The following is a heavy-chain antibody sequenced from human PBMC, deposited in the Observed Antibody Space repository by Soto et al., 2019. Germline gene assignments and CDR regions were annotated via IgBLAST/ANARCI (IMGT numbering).Heavy chain of an antibody. CDR2: ITSSSTYT. CDR1: GFTFSDYY. Sequence: GGSLRLSCAASGFTFSDYYMSWIRQAPGKGLDWVSYITSSSTYTNYADSVKGRFTISRDNAKNSLYLQMDSLRAEDTAVYYCARDSVYYGDYELHYFDYWGQGTLVTVSS. CDR3: ARDSVYYGDYELHYFDY. V-gene: IGHV3-11*05. D-gene: IGHD4-17*01. J-gene: IGHJ4*02.